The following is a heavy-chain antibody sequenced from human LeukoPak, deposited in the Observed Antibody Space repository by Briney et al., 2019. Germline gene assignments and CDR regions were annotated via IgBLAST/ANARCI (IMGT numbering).Heavy chain of an antibody. CDR2: ISDGGGRT. Sequence: GGSLRLSCGASGFTFRSYAMRWVRQAPGKGLDWVSAISDGGGRTYYADSVKGRFTISRDNSKNTLYVQMNSLRAEDTALYYCARGVTTFDSWGQGTLVTVSS. CDR3: ARGVTTFDS. D-gene: IGHD2-21*02. J-gene: IGHJ4*02. CDR1: GFTFRSYA. V-gene: IGHV3-23*01.